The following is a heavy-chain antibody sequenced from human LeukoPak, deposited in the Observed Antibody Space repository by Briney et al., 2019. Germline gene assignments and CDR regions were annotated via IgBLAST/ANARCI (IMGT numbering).Heavy chain of an antibody. V-gene: IGHV2-5*01. D-gene: IGHD2-21*01. J-gene: IGHJ4*02. CDR2: IYWNDDK. Sequence: SGPTLVKPTQTLTLTCTFSGFSLSTSGEGVGWIRQPPGKALEWLALIYWNDDKRYSPSLESRLIITKDTSKNQVVLTMTNMDPVDTATYYCAHLFLNYGPPYHFDYWGQGTLVTVSS. CDR3: AHLFLNYGPPYHFDY. CDR1: GFSLSTSGEG.